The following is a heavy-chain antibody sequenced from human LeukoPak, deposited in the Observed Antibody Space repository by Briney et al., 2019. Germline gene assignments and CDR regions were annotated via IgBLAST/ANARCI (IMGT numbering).Heavy chain of an antibody. CDR2: INPNSGDT. D-gene: IGHD3-3*02. CDR1: GYTFTGHY. CDR3: ARDISPNSGFDP. Sequence: GASVKVSCKASGYTFTGHYIHWVRQAPGQGLEWMGWINPNSGDTNYAQKFQGRVTMTGDTSIGTAYLEMSMLGSDDTAVYYCARDISPNSGFDPWGQGTLVTVSS. J-gene: IGHJ5*02. V-gene: IGHV1-2*02.